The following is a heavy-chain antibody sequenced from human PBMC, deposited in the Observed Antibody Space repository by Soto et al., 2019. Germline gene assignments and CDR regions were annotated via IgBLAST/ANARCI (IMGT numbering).Heavy chain of an antibody. Sequence: NPSETLSLTCSVSGGSTSDKSYFWGWVRQSPGKGLEWIGSMYYSGSSYYNQSLKSRVAISVDTSKNQFSLKLRSVTAADTAVYFCARQRLLRLKPDFDIWGQGTLVTVSS. V-gene: IGHV4-39*01. CDR3: ARQRLLRLKPDFDI. J-gene: IGHJ4*02. D-gene: IGHD2-21*02. CDR1: GGSTSDKSYF. CDR2: MYYSGSS.